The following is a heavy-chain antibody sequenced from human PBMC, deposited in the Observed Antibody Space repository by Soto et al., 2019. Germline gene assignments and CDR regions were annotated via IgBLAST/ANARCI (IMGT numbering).Heavy chain of an antibody. J-gene: IGHJ5*02. CDR1: GGSISSSSYY. D-gene: IGHD6-6*01. V-gene: IGHV4-39*01. CDR2: IYYSGST. CDR3: ARHRYSSSSPVNWFDP. Sequence: SETLSLTCTVSGGSISSSSYYWGWIRQPPGKGLEWIGSIYYSGSTYYNPSLKSRVTISVDTSKNQFSLKLSSVTAADTAVYYCARHRYSSSSPVNWFDPWGQGTLVTVSS.